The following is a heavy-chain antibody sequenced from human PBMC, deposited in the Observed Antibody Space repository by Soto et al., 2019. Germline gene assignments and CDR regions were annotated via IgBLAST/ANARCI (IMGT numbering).Heavy chain of an antibody. D-gene: IGHD3-10*01. CDR3: AKDRMGAGVRGYFDY. CDR2: IIYDGSTK. CDR1: GFTFSSYG. J-gene: IGHJ4*02. V-gene: IGHV3-30*18. Sequence: QVQLVESGGGVVQPGRSLRLSYAASGFTFSSYGMHWVRQAPGKGLEWVAVIIYDGSTKYYADSVKVRFTISRDNSKSTLYLQMNSLRAEDTAVYYCAKDRMGAGVRGYFDYWGQGTLVTVSS.